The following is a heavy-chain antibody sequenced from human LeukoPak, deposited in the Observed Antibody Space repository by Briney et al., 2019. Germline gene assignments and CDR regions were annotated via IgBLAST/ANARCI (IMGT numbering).Heavy chain of an antibody. Sequence: ASVKVSCKASGYTFTGYYMHWVRQAPGQGLEWMGWINPNSGGTNYAQKFQGRVTMTRDTSISTAYMELSRLRSDDTAVYYCARAHSSGWQKGYYYYGMDVWGQGTTVTVSS. CDR3: ARAHSSGWQKGYYYYGMDV. J-gene: IGHJ6*02. CDR2: INPNSGGT. D-gene: IGHD6-19*01. V-gene: IGHV1-2*02. CDR1: GYTFTGYY.